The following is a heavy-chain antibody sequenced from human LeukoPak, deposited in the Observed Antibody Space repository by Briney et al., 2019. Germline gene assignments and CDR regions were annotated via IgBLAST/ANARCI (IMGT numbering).Heavy chain of an antibody. CDR3: AKDPYSGSYGNYYYYFMDV. D-gene: IGHD1-26*01. J-gene: IGHJ6*03. CDR2: ITSGSSYI. CDR1: GFTFGSYN. Sequence: WGTLTLSCAASGFTFGSYNMNWVRQAPGKGLEWVSSITSGSSYIYYAYSVKGPITISRANAKNSLYLKMKSLRAEDTAVYYCAKDPYSGSYGNYYYYFMDVWGKGTTVTISS. V-gene: IGHV3-21*01.